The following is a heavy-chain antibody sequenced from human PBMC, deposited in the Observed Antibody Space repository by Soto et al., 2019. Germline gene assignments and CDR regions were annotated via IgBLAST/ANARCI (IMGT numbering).Heavy chain of an antibody. CDR3: ARDSDYYDSSGYGYFDY. V-gene: IGHV4-59*01. CDR1: AYSISRYS. D-gene: IGHD3-22*01. CDR2: IYYSGET. Sequence: SETLSLTCTVSAYSISRYSWNWIRQSPGKGPEWIGYIYYSGETKYNPSHESRVTISLDTPRNQFSLKLSSVTAADTAVYYCARDSDYYDSSGYGYFDYWGQGTLVTVS. J-gene: IGHJ4*02.